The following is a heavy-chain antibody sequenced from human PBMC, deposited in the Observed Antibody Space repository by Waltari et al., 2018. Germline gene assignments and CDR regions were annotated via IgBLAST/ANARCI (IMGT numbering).Heavy chain of an antibody. V-gene: IGHV4-38-2*02. CDR1: GYSISSGYY. CDR2: IYHSGST. CDR3: AREYSSSWIRTPKNWFDP. Sequence: QVQLQESGPGLVKPSETLSLTCTVSGYSISSGYYWGWLRQPPGMGLEWIGSIYHSGSTYYNPSLKSRVTISVDTSKNQFSLKLSSVTAADTAVYYCAREYSSSWIRTPKNWFDPWGQGTLVTVSS. D-gene: IGHD6-13*01. J-gene: IGHJ5*02.